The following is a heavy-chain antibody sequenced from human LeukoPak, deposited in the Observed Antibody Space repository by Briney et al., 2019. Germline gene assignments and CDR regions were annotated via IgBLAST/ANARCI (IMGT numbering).Heavy chain of an antibody. CDR1: GGSFSGYY. D-gene: IGHD6-19*01. CDR2: INHSGST. J-gene: IGHJ3*02. V-gene: IGHV4-34*01. CDR3: ARGRRQWLRAFDI. Sequence: PSETLSLTCAVYGGSFSGYYWSWIRQPPGKGLEWVGEINHSGSTNYHPSLKSRVTISVDTSKNQFSLKLSSVTAADTAVYYCARGRRQWLRAFDIWGQGTMVTVSS.